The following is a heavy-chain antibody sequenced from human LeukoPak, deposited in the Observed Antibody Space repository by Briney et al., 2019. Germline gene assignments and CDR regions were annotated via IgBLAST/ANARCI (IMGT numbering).Heavy chain of an antibody. CDR2: ISPNGDNT. D-gene: IGHD1-1*01. J-gene: IGHJ4*02. CDR1: GFRFSAYA. V-gene: IGHV3-64D*06. CDR3: VPKGNEGY. Sequence: GGSLRLSCSASGFRFSAYAMHWVRQAPGKGLEYVSAISPNGDNTYYADSVRGRFSISRDNTKNTLYLQMNSLRPEDTAVYYCVPKGNEGYWGQGSLVTVSS.